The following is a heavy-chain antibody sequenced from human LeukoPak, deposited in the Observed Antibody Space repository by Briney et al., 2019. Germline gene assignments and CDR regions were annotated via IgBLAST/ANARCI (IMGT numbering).Heavy chain of an antibody. D-gene: IGHD3-22*01. CDR1: GGSISSSNW. V-gene: IGHV4-4*02. Sequence: SETLSLTCAVSGGSISSSNWWSWVRQPPGKGLGWIGEIYHSGSTNYNPSLKSRVTISVDKSKNQFSLKLSSVTAADTAVYYCARGDLGYYYDSSGYHDYWGQGTLVTVSS. J-gene: IGHJ4*02. CDR3: ARGDLGYYYDSSGYHDY. CDR2: IYHSGST.